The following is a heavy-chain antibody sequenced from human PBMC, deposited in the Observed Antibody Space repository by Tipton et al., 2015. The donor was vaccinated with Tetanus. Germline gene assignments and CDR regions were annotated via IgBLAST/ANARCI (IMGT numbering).Heavy chain of an antibody. CDR3: AREADCSGGSCFSGDFDT. CDR2: SWYDGTDK. V-gene: IGHV3-33*01. J-gene: IGHJ4*02. CDR1: GFIFSSYG. Sequence: SGFIFSSYGIHWVRQAPGKGLEWVAVSWYDGTDKYYADSVKGRFTISRGNSKNTLYLQMNSLRAEDTALYYCAREADCSGGSCFSGDFDTWGQGTQVTVSS. D-gene: IGHD2-15*01.